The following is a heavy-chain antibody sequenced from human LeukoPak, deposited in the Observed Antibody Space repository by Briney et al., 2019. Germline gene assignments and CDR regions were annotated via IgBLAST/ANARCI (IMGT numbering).Heavy chain of an antibody. V-gene: IGHV3-23*01. CDR3: AKGSSGYFVDL. CDR1: GFIFNNYA. CDR2: ISNDGGGT. Sequence: PGGSLRLSCAASGFIFNNYALIWVGQAQGKGLEWVSAISNDGGGTNYADFVKGRFTISRDNSKNTLFLQMNSLRAEDTALYYCAKGSSGYFVDLWGQGTLVTVSS. D-gene: IGHD3-22*01. J-gene: IGHJ5*02.